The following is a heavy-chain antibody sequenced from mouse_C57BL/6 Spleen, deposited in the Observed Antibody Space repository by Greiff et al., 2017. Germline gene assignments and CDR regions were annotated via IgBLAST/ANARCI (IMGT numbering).Heavy chain of an antibody. CDR3: ERGNYLDY. J-gene: IGHJ2*01. CDR1: GYSIPSGYY. Sequence: EVQLQQSGPGLVKPSQSLSLTCSVTGYSIPSGYYWNWIRQFTGNTLEWMGYLSYDGSNNHNPSLKNRIPITRDTSQNQFFLKLKSATTEDTATYYCERGNYLDYWGQGTTLTVSS. CDR2: LSYDGSN. V-gene: IGHV3-6*01.